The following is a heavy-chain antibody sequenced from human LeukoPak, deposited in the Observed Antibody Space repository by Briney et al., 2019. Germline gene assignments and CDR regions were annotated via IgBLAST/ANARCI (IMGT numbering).Heavy chain of an antibody. CDR1: GGSISSYY. CDR3: ARLYSGYDPNFDY. D-gene: IGHD5-12*01. Sequence: SETLSLTCTVSGGSISSYYWSWIRQPPGKGLEWLGYIYYSGSTNYNPSLKSRVTISVDTSKNQFSLKLSSVTAADTAVYYCARLYSGYDPNFDYWGQGTLVTVSS. V-gene: IGHV4-59*08. CDR2: IYYSGST. J-gene: IGHJ4*02.